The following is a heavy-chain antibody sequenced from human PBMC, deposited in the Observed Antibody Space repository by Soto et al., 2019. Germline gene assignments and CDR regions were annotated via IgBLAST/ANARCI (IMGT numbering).Heavy chain of an antibody. CDR3: ASCKTYYYDTSGPCAFDI. Sequence: ASVKVSCKASGYTFTGYYMHWVRQAPGQGLEWMGWINPNSGGTNYAQKFQGWVTMTRDTSISTAYMELSRLRSDDTAVYYCASCKTYYYDTSGPCAFDIWGQGTMVTVSS. CDR2: INPNSGGT. D-gene: IGHD3-22*01. V-gene: IGHV1-2*04. J-gene: IGHJ3*02. CDR1: GYTFTGYY.